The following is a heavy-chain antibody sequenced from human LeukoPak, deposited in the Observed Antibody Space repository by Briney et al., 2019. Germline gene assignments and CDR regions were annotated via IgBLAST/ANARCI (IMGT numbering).Heavy chain of an antibody. CDR1: GFIFTSHA. V-gene: IGHV3-23*01. J-gene: IGHJ4*02. CDR2: ISGNGEST. D-gene: IGHD3-22*01. Sequence: PGGSLRLSCAPSGFIFTSHAMNWVSQAPGKWMEWVSSISGNGESTYYADSVKGRFTISRDNSKNTLYLQMSSLRAEDTAVYFCARDPGYLFDSGGPDYWGQGTLVTVSS. CDR3: ARDPGYLFDSGGPDY.